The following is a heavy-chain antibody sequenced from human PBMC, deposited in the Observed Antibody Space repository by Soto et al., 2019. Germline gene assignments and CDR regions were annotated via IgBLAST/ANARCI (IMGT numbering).Heavy chain of an antibody. CDR3: TSPVGYCSGGSCYHAFDP. J-gene: IGHJ5*02. CDR2: INAGSGNT. CDR1: GYTFTSYA. Sequence: EASVKVSCKASGYTFTSYAIHWVRQAPGQRLEWMGWINAGSGNTGYAQKFQGRVTMTRNTSISTAYMELNSLKTEDTAVYYCTSPVGYCSGGSCYHAFDPWGQGTLVTVSS. D-gene: IGHD2-15*01. V-gene: IGHV1-8*02.